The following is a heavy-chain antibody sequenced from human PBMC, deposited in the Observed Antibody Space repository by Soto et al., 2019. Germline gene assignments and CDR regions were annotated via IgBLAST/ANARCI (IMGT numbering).Heavy chain of an antibody. V-gene: IGHV3-53*04. J-gene: IGHJ4*02. Sequence: GRSLRLSCAASGFTVSSNYMSWVRQAPGKGLEWVSVIYSGGSTYYADSVKGRFTISRHNSKNTLYLQMNSLRAEDTAVYYCARVSPSYSSSSVWNYFDYWGQGTLVTVSS. CDR3: ARVSPSYSSSSVWNYFDY. D-gene: IGHD6-6*01. CDR1: GFTVSSNY. CDR2: IYSGGST.